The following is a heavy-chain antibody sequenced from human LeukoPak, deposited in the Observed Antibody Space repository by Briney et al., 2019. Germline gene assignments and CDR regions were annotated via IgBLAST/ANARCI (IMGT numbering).Heavy chain of an antibody. V-gene: IGHV1-69*01. CDR1: GGTFSSYA. Sequence: VASVKVSCKASGGTFSSYAISWVRQAPGQGLEWMGGIIPIFGTANYAQKFQGRVTITADESTSTAYMELSSLRSEDTAVYYCARDKRDYSLRDYYYGMDVWGQGTTVTVSS. D-gene: IGHD3-10*01. CDR3: ARDKRDYSLRDYYYGMDV. J-gene: IGHJ6*02. CDR2: IIPIFGTA.